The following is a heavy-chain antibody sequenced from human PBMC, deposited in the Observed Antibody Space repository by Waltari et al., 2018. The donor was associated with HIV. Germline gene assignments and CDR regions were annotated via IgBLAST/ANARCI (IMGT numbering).Heavy chain of an antibody. CDR2: MFYSGRT. Sequence: QLQLQESGPGLVKPSETLSLICRIPGGSINSTSYYWGWIRQPPGEGLEWIGRMFYSGRTYYNPSLKSRVTISVDTSKNQFSLKLSSVTAADTALYYCARQAYYYGSGSANWFDPWGQGTLVTVSS. J-gene: IGHJ5*02. D-gene: IGHD3-10*01. CDR3: ARQAYYYGSGSANWFDP. V-gene: IGHV4-39*01. CDR1: GGSINSTSYY.